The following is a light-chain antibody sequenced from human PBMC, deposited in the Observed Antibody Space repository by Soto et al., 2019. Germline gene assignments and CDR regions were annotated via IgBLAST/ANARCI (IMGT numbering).Light chain of an antibody. V-gene: IGKV3-20*01. CDR2: GAS. CDR1: QSVSSSY. Sequence: EIVFTQSPGTLSLSPGERATLSRRASQSVSSSYLAWYQQKPGQAPRLLIYGASSRATGIPDRFTGSGSGTDFTLTISRLEPEDFAVYHCQQYDDSMTFGQGTKVDI. J-gene: IGKJ1*01. CDR3: QQYDDSMT.